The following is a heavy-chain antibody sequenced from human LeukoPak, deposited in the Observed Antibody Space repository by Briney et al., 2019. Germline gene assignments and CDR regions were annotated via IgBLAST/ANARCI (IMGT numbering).Heavy chain of an antibody. Sequence: GGSLRLSCAASGFTFSSYSVNWVRQAPGKGLEWVSSISSSSSYIYYADSVKGRFTISRDNAKNSLYLQMNSLRAEDTAVYYCARDGGLAVAGTVDYWGQGTLVTVSS. D-gene: IGHD6-19*01. V-gene: IGHV3-21*01. CDR3: ARDGGLAVAGTVDY. J-gene: IGHJ4*02. CDR2: ISSSSSYI. CDR1: GFTFSSYS.